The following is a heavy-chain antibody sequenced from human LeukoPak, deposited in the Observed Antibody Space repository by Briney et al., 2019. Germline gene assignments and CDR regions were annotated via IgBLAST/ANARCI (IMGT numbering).Heavy chain of an antibody. Sequence: SGTLSLTCAVSGRSISSSNWWSWVRQPPGKGLEWIGEIYHSGSTNYNPSLKSRVTISVDKSKNQFSLKLSSVTAADTAVYYCARDTAMGHDASDIWGQGTMVTVSS. CDR3: ARDTAMGHDASDI. V-gene: IGHV4-4*02. J-gene: IGHJ3*02. CDR1: GRSISSSNW. CDR2: IYHSGST. D-gene: IGHD5-18*01.